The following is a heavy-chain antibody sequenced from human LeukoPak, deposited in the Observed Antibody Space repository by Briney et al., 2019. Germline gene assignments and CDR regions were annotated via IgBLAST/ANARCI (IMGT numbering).Heavy chain of an antibody. V-gene: IGHV1-2*04. J-gene: IGHJ6*04. CDR3: ARGVAAAGMDYYYGMDV. Sequence: GASVTVSFKASGYTFTVYYMHWVRQAPGQGLEWMGWINPNSGGTNYAQKFQGWVTMTRDTSISTAYMELSRLRSDDTAVYYCARGVAAAGMDYYYGMDVWGKGTTVTVSS. CDR1: GYTFTVYY. D-gene: IGHD6-13*01. CDR2: INPNSGGT.